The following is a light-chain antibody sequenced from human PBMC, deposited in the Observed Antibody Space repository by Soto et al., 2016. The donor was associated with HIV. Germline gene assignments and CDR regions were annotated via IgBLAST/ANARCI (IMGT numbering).Light chain of an antibody. CDR3: QQSYSTPGT. CDR1: QSISSY. J-gene: IGKJ4*01. Sequence: IQMTQSPSSLSASVGDRVTITCRASQSISSYLNWYQQKPGKAPKLLIYAASSLQSGVPSRFSGSGSGTDFTLTISSLQPEDFATYYCQQSYSTPGTFGGGTKVEI. V-gene: IGKV1-39*01. CDR2: AAS.